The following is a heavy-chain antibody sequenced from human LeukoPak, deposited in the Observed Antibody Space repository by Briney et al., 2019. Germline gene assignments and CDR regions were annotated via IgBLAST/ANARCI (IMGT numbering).Heavy chain of an antibody. CDR3: ATVLGHYDILTGLRDY. D-gene: IGHD3-9*01. Sequence: SETLSLTCTVSGYSISSGYYWGWIRQPPGKGLEWIGSIYHSGSTYYNPSLKSRVTISVDTAKNPFSLKLSYVTAADTAVYYCATVLGHYDILTGLRDYWGQGTLVTVSS. J-gene: IGHJ4*02. V-gene: IGHV4-38-2*02. CDR1: GYSISSGYY. CDR2: IYHSGST.